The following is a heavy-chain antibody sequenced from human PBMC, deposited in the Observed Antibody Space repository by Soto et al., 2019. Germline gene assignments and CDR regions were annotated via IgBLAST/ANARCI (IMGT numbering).Heavy chain of an antibody. CDR1: GFTFSSYW. V-gene: IGHV3-74*01. Sequence: EVQLVESGGDLVQPGGSLRLSCAASGFTFSSYWMHWVRQDPEKGLVWVSRINGDEISTSYADSVKGRFTISRDNAKDTLYLHMNSLGAEDTAVYYCARISQGTYCRGGNCYSDYWGQGTLVTVSS. J-gene: IGHJ4*02. CDR3: ARISQGTYCRGGNCYSDY. CDR2: INGDEIST. D-gene: IGHD2-15*01.